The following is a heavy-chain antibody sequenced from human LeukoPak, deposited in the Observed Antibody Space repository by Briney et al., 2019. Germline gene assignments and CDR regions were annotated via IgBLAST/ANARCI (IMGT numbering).Heavy chain of an antibody. CDR1: GGSISRYY. CDR2: THYSGST. CDR3: ARDLDNSGWYVFDY. V-gene: IGHV4-59*01. Sequence: SETLSLTCSVFGGSISRYYWSWIRQPPGKGLEWIGYTHYSGSTNYNPSLKSRVIISVDTSKNQLSLRLSSVTAADTAVYYCARDLDNSGWYVFDYWGQGNLVTVSS. D-gene: IGHD6-19*01. J-gene: IGHJ4*02.